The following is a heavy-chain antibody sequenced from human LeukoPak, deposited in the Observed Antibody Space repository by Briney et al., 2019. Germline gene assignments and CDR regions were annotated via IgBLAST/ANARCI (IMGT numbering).Heavy chain of an antibody. CDR2: IYYSGST. CDR1: GGSISSSSYY. Sequence: SETLSLTCTVSGGSISSSSYYWGWIRQPPGKGLEWIGSIYYSGSTYYNPSLKGRVTISVDTSKNQFSLKLSSVTPEDTAVYYCARDLTPGIAVAGTFDYWGQGTLVTVSS. V-gene: IGHV4-39*02. CDR3: ARDLTPGIAVAGTFDY. J-gene: IGHJ4*02. D-gene: IGHD6-19*01.